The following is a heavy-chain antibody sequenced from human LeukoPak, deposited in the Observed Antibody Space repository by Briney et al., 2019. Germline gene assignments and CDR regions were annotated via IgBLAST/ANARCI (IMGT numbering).Heavy chain of an antibody. Sequence: GGSLRLSCAASGFTFSSYWVSWVRQAPGKGLEWVANIKQDGSEKYYVDSVKGRFTISRDNAKNSLYLQMNSLRAEDTAVYYCARAISGYYRYWGQGTLVTVSS. D-gene: IGHD3-3*01. CDR3: ARAISGYYRY. CDR2: IKQDGSEK. CDR1: GFTFSSYW. J-gene: IGHJ4*02. V-gene: IGHV3-7*01.